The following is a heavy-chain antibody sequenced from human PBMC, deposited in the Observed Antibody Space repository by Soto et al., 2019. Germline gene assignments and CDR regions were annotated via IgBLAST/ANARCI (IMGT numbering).Heavy chain of an antibody. Sequence: ASVKVSCKASGYTFTSYAMHWVRQAPGQRLEWMGWINAGNGNTKYSQKFQGRVTITRDTSASTAYMELSSLRSEDTAVYYCARGSFWSGYLGYWGQGTLVTVSS. CDR2: INAGNGNT. D-gene: IGHD3-3*01. V-gene: IGHV1-3*01. J-gene: IGHJ4*02. CDR1: GYTFTSYA. CDR3: ARGSFWSGYLGY.